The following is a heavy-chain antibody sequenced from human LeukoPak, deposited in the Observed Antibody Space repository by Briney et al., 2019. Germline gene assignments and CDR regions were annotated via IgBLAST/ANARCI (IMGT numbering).Heavy chain of an antibody. D-gene: IGHD3-10*01. V-gene: IGHV3-30*18. CDR3: AKRSDSGCHAFDY. CDR2: ISYDGSHK. CDR1: GFTVSSYG. J-gene: IGHJ4*02. Sequence: GGSLRLSCAASGFTVSSYGMHWVRQAPGKGLEWVAVISYDGSHKYYGDSVKGRLTISRDNSKNTVYLQMSSLRTEDTAVYYCAKRSDSGCHAFDYLGQGTLVTVSS.